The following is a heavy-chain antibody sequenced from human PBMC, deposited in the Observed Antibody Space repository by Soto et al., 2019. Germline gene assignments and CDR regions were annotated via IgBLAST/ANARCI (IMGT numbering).Heavy chain of an antibody. CDR1: GGSFSGYY. D-gene: IGHD3-10*01. CDR3: AREDMVRGVLAY. CDR2: INHSGNT. J-gene: IGHJ4*02. V-gene: IGHV4-34*01. Sequence: SETLSLTCAVYGGSFSGYYWCWIRHPPGKGLEWIGEINHSGNTDYDPSLKSRDTISVDTYKNQFSLKLSSVTAAYTAVYYCAREDMVRGVLAYWGQGTLVTVSS.